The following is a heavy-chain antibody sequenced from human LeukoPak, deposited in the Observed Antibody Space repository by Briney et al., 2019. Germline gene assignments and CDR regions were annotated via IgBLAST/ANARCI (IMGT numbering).Heavy chain of an antibody. Sequence: ASVKVSCKASDYTFASYGISWVRQAPGQGLEWMGWISAYNGNTNYAQKLQGRVTMTTDTSTSTAYMELRSLRSDDTAVYYCARDYYYDSSGYYFLEGMDVWGQGTTVTVSS. D-gene: IGHD3-22*01. V-gene: IGHV1-18*01. CDR3: ARDYYYDSSGYYFLEGMDV. J-gene: IGHJ6*02. CDR1: DYTFASYG. CDR2: ISAYNGNT.